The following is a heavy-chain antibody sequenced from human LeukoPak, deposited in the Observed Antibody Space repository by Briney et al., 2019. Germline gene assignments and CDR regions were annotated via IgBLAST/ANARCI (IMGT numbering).Heavy chain of an antibody. V-gene: IGHV3-7*01. Sequence: GGSLRLSCAASGFTFSSYWMSWVRQAPGKGLEWVANIKQDGSEKYSADSVKGRFTISRDNAENSLYLQMNSLRVEDTAFYYCARDLAYSRLDYWGQGMLVTVSS. D-gene: IGHD5-18*01. CDR2: IKQDGSEK. CDR1: GFTFSSYW. J-gene: IGHJ4*02. CDR3: ARDLAYSRLDY.